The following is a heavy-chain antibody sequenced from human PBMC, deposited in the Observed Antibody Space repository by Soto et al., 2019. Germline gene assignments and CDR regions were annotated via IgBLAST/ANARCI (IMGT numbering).Heavy chain of an antibody. D-gene: IGHD3-22*01. CDR3: ARHPHYPDSPGSVSGALDM. CDR1: GGSISSGGYY. Sequence: SETLSLTCTVSGGSISSGGYYWSCIRQHPGKGLEWIGYIYYSGSTYDNTSLKSRVTIAVETSKNQLSRKLSSVTAADTAVYYCARHPHYPDSPGSVSGALDMWGQGTIVTVSS. CDR2: IYYSGST. V-gene: IGHV4-31*03. J-gene: IGHJ3*02.